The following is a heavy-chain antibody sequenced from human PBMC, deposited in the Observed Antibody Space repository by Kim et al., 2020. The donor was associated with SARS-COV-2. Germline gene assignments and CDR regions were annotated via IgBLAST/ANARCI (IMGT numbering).Heavy chain of an antibody. CDR2: ISSSGSTI. CDR1: GFTFSSYE. CDR3: ARDPISSSSWYGTNYYYYGMDV. Sequence: GGSLRLSCAASGFTFSSYEMNWVRQAPGKGLEWVSYISSSGSTIYYADSVKGRFTISRDNAKNSLYLQMNSLRAEDTAVYYCARDPISSSSWYGTNYYYYGMDVWGQGTTVTVSS. D-gene: IGHD6-13*01. J-gene: IGHJ6*02. V-gene: IGHV3-48*03.